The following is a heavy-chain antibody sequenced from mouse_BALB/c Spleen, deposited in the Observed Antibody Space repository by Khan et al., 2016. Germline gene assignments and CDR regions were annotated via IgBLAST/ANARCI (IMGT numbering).Heavy chain of an antibody. D-gene: IGHD2-14*01. J-gene: IGHJ4*01. Sequence: QVQLQQSGAELAKPGASVKMSCKASDYTFTSYWMHWVKQRPGQGLEWIGYINPSTGYTEYNQKFKDKATLTADKSSSTAYMQLSSLTSEDSAVYYCARWGYGYAMDYWGQGTSVTVSS. CDR3: ARWGYGYAMDY. CDR2: INPSTGYT. V-gene: IGHV1-7*01. CDR1: DYTFTSYW.